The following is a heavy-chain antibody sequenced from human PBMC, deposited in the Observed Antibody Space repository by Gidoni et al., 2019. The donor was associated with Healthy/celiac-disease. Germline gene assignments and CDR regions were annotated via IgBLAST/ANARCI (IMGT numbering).Heavy chain of an antibody. V-gene: IGHV3-73*01. CDR2: IRSKANSYET. Sequence: EVQLVESGGGLVQPGGSLKLSCAASGFTFSGPAMHWVRQASGKGLEWVGRIRSKANSYETAYAASVKGRFNISRDDSKNTAYLQMNSLKTEDTAVYYCTRPPTMTTVTTHAYGMDVWGQGTTVTVSS. CDR1: GFTFSGPA. D-gene: IGHD4-4*01. CDR3: TRPPTMTTVTTHAYGMDV. J-gene: IGHJ6*02.